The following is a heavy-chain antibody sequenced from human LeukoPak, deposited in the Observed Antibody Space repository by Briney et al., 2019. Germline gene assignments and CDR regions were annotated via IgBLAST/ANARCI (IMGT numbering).Heavy chain of an antibody. V-gene: IGHV5-51*01. CDR2: IYPGDSDT. CDR3: ARHAITLFDY. J-gene: IGHJ4*02. D-gene: IGHD3-10*01. Sequence: KPGESLRISCKGSGYSFTNYWINWVRQMPGKGLEWMGIIYPGDSDTRYSPSFQGQVTISADKSISTAYLQWSSLKTSDTAMYYCARHAITLFDYWGQGTLVTVSS. CDR1: GYSFTNYW.